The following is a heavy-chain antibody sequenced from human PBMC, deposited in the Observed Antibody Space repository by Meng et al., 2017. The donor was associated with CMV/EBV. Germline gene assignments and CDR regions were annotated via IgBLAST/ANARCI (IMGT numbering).Heavy chain of an antibody. V-gene: IGHV3-53*01. Sequence: GESLKISCAASGFTVSSNYMSWVRQAPGKGLEWVSVIYSGGNTYYADSVKGRFTISRDNSKNTLYLQMNSLRAEDTAVYYCATTGEQPMVVNYFDYWGQGTLVTVSS. D-gene: IGHD2-21*01. CDR2: IYSGGNT. CDR1: GFTVSSNY. J-gene: IGHJ4*02. CDR3: ATTGEQPMVVNYFDY.